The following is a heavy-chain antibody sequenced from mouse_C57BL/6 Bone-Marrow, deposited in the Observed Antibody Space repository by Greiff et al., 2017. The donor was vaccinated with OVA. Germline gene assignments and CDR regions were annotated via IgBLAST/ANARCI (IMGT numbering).Heavy chain of an antibody. D-gene: IGHD1-1*01. J-gene: IGHJ3*01. V-gene: IGHV1-64*01. Sequence: VQLQQSGAELVKPGASVKLSCKASGYTFTSYWMHWVKQRPGQGLEWIGMIHPNSGSTNYNEKFKSKATLTVDKSSSTAYMQLSSLTSEDSAVYYCARGDYYGSRTWFAYWGQGTLVTVSA. CDR3: ARGDYYGSRTWFAY. CDR1: GYTFTSYW. CDR2: IHPNSGST.